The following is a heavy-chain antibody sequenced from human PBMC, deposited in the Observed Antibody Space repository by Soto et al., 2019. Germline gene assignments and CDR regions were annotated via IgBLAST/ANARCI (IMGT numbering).Heavy chain of an antibody. CDR1: GGTFSSYT. D-gene: IGHD6-13*01. V-gene: IGHV1-69*02. CDR2: IIPILGIA. Sequence: GASVKVSCKASGGTFSSYTISWVRQAPGQGLEWMGRIIPILGIANYAQKFQGRVTITADKSTSTAYMELSSLRSEDTAVYYCARVFLGSSRVHLDPWGQGTLVTVSS. J-gene: IGHJ5*02. CDR3: ARVFLGSSRVHLDP.